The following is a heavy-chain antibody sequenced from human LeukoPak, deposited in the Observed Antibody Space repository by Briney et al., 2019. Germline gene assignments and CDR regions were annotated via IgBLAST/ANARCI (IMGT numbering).Heavy chain of an antibody. CDR1: GGSISSYY. D-gene: IGHD6-6*01. J-gene: IGHJ6*03. CDR3: ARESHGSSGFRKKTYYYYMDV. CDR2: ISYSGST. V-gene: IGHV4-59*01. Sequence: PSETLSLTCTVSGGSISSYYWSWIRQPPGKGLEWIGYISYSGSTYYNPSLKSRVTISVDTSKNQFSLKLSSVTAADTAVYYCARESHGSSGFRKKTYYYYMDVWGKGTTVTVSS.